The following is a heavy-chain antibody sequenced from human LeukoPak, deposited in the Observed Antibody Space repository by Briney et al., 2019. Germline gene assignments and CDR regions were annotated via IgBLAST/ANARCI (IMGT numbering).Heavy chain of an antibody. CDR3: ARDKCSSTSCYDV. J-gene: IGHJ6*04. Sequence: PGGYLRRSCAASGFTFSSYEMNWVRQAPGKGLEWVSYISSRGSTIYYADSVKGRFTISRDNAKNSLYLQMNSLRAEDTAVYYCARDKCSSTSCYDVWGKGTTVTVSS. CDR1: GFTFSSYE. CDR2: ISSRGSTI. V-gene: IGHV3-48*03. D-gene: IGHD2-2*01.